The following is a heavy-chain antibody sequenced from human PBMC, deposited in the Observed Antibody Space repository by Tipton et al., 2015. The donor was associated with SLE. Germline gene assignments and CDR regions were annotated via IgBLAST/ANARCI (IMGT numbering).Heavy chain of an antibody. CDR3: ARDREDDAEAMFDY. V-gene: IGHV3-23*03. D-gene: IGHD3-3*01. CDR1: GFTFTTYA. CDR2: IYAAGST. Sequence: SLRLSCAASGFTFTTYAVSWVRQAPGTGLAWVSVIYAAGSTSYADSVKGRFTISRDDSKNTLYLQINSLRPEDTAVYYCARDREDDAEAMFDYWGRGILVTVSS. J-gene: IGHJ4*02.